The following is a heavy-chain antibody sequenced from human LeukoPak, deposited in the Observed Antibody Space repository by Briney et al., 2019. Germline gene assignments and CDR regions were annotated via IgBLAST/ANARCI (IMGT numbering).Heavy chain of an antibody. CDR2: IYHSGST. V-gene: IGHV4-4*02. CDR1: GFTFSSYW. Sequence: GSLRLSCAASGFTFSSYWMSWVRQAPGKGLEWIGEIYHSGSTNYNPSLKSRVTISVDKSKNQFSLKLSSVTAADTAVYHCARKGYSYGYVFDCWGQGTLVTVSS. CDR3: ARKGYSYGYVFDC. J-gene: IGHJ4*02. D-gene: IGHD5-18*01.